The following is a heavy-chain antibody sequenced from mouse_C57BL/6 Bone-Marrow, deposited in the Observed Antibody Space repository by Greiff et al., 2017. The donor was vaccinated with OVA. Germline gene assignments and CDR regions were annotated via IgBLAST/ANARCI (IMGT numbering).Heavy chain of an antibody. J-gene: IGHJ2*01. Sequence: EVKLMESGPGLVKPSQSLSLTCSVTGYSITSGYYWNWIRQFPGNKLEWMGYISYDGSNNYNPSLKNRISITRDTSKNQFFLKLNSVTTEDTATYYCARASEIYYGNSYYFDYWGQGTTLTVSS. CDR2: ISYDGSN. D-gene: IGHD2-1*01. CDR3: ARASEIYYGNSYYFDY. V-gene: IGHV3-6*01. CDR1: GYSITSGYY.